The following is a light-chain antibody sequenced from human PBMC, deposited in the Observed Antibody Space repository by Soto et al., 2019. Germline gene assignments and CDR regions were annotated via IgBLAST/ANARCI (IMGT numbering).Light chain of an antibody. CDR3: QSYDRSLNVYV. CDR2: GNS. J-gene: IGLJ1*01. V-gene: IGLV1-40*01. CDR1: SSNIGSNYD. Sequence: QTVVTQPPSVSGAPGQRVTISCTGSSSNIGSNYDVHWYQQLPGTAPKLLIYGNSNRPSGVPDRFSCSKSGTSASLAITGLQAEDEADYYCQSYDRSLNVYVFGTGTKLTVL.